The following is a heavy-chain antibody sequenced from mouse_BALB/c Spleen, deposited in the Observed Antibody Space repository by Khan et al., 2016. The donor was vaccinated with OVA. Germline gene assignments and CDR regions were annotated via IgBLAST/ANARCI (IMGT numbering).Heavy chain of an antibody. D-gene: IGHD4-1*01. CDR2: INSGSTTI. CDR1: GFTFSSFG. CDR3: ARGNWAY. J-gene: IGHJ2*01. V-gene: IGHV5-17*02. Sequence: EVELVESGGGLVQPGGSRKLSCAASGFTFSSFGMHWVRQAPEKGLEWVAYINSGSTTIYYADPVKGQFTISRDNPKNTLFLQMTSLRSEDTAMYYCARGNWAYWGQGTTLTVSS.